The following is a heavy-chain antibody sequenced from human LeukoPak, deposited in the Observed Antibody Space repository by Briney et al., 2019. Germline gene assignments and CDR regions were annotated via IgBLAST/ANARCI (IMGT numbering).Heavy chain of an antibody. D-gene: IGHD6-19*01. CDR1: GYTFTSNY. CDR3: ARDRGVAVAGTGGDHNWFDP. Sequence: ASVKVSCKAFGYTFTSNYMHWVRQAPGQGPEWMGVISPSGGSTTYAQKFQGRVTLTRDMSTSTDYLELSSLRSEDTAVYYCARDRGVAVAGTGGDHNWFDPWGQGTLVTVSS. J-gene: IGHJ5*02. CDR2: ISPSGGST. V-gene: IGHV1-46*01.